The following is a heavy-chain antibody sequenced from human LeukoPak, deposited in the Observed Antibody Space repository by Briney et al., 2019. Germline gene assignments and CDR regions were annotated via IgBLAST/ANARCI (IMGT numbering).Heavy chain of an antibody. CDR3: AKGMGITMVRGVIGFDY. CDR2: ISWNSGSI. D-gene: IGHD3-10*01. CDR1: GFTFDDYA. Sequence: GGSLRLSCAASGFTFDDYAMHWVRQAPGKGLEWASGISWNSGSIGYADSVKGRFTISRDNAKNSLYLQMNSLRAEDTALYYCAKGMGITMVRGVIGFDYWGQGTLVTVSS. J-gene: IGHJ4*02. V-gene: IGHV3-9*01.